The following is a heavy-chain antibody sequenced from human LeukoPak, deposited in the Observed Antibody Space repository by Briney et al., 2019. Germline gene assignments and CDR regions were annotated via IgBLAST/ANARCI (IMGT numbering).Heavy chain of an antibody. Sequence: ASVKVSCKASGYTFTGYYMHWVRQAPGQGLEWMGRINPNSGGTNYAQKFQGRVTMTRDTSISTAYMELSRLRSDDTAVYYCARDSQYYYDSSGFDAFDIWGQGTMVTVSS. V-gene: IGHV1-2*06. CDR3: ARDSQYYYDSSGFDAFDI. CDR1: GYTFTGYY. D-gene: IGHD3-22*01. J-gene: IGHJ3*02. CDR2: INPNSGGT.